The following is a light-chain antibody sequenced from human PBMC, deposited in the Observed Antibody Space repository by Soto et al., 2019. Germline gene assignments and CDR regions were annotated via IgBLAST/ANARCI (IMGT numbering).Light chain of an antibody. CDR3: SSYTTSNTRQIV. CDR2: DVT. V-gene: IGLV2-14*03. J-gene: IGLJ1*01. CDR1: SSDVGGYNY. Sequence: QSMLTQPASVSGSPGQSITISCTGTSSDVGGYNYVSWYQHHPGKAPKLIIYDVTNRPSGVSNPFSGSKSGNTASLTISGLQPEDEADYSCSSYTTSNTRQIVFGTGTKVTVL.